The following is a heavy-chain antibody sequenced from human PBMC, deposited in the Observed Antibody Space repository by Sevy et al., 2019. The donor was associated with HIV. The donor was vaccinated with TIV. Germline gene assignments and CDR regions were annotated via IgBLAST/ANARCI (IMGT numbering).Heavy chain of an antibody. D-gene: IGHD6-13*01. CDR2: IPYDGAYQ. CDR1: GFTFSDYG. V-gene: IGHV3-30*02. CDR3: AKDPSGYSISGPDY. J-gene: IGHJ4*02. Sequence: GGSLRLSCAVSGFTFSDYGLYWIRQPPGKGLEWVAVIPYDGAYQLYADSVKGRFTISRDNSRKTLYLQMNSLRVEDTAVYYCAKDPSGYSISGPDYWGQGTLVTVSS.